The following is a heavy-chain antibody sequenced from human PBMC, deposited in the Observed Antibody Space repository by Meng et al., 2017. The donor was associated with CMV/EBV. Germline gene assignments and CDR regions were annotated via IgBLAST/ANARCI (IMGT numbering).Heavy chain of an antibody. D-gene: IGHD6-6*01. CDR2: IYYSGST. Sequence: SETLSLTCTVSGGSISSYYWSWIRQPPGEGLEWIGCIYYSGSTTYNPSLKGRVTISVDTSKNQFSLKLSSVPAADTAVYYCARDPLAARPGGYYYYYGMDVWGQGTTVTVSS. CDR3: ARDPLAARPGGYYYYYGMDV. CDR1: GGSISSYY. J-gene: IGHJ6*02. V-gene: IGHV4-59*01.